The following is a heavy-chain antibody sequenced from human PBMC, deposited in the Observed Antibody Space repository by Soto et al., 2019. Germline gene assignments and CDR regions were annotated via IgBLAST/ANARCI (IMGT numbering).Heavy chain of an antibody. V-gene: IGHV3-7*03. J-gene: IGHJ4*02. CDR3: AVYGYGVSAAAY. CDR1: GLTFRNDW. Sequence: GGSLRLSCAGSGLTFRNDWLSWVRQAPGKGLEWVANINQDGSERYYVDSVRGRFTTSRDNVENSLYLQLNSLRPEDTAVYYCAVYGYGVSAAAYWGQGTLVTVSS. CDR2: INQDGSER. D-gene: IGHD4-17*01.